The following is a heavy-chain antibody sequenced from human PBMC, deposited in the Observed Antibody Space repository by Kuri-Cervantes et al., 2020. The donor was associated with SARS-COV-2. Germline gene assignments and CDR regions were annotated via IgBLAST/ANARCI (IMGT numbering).Heavy chain of an antibody. J-gene: IGHJ6*02. V-gene: IGHV4-38-2*01. CDR2: IYHSGST. CDR1: GYSLSSGYY. Sequence: SQTLSLTCAVSGYSLSSGYYWGWIRPPPGKGLEWIGSIYHSGSTYYNPSLKSRVTISVDTSKTHFSLKLSSVTAADTAVYYCARGPYGMDVWGQGTTVTVSS. CDR3: ARGPYGMDV.